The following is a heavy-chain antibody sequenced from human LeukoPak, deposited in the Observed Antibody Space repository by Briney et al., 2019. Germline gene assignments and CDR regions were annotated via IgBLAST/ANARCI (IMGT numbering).Heavy chain of an antibody. CDR3: ARDGQWELRERGWIDP. D-gene: IGHD1-26*01. CDR2: IYSGGST. V-gene: IGHV3-66*01. Sequence: GGSLRLSCAASGFTVSSNYMSWVRQAPGKGLEWVSVIYSGGSTYYADSVKGRFTISRDNSKNTLYLQMNSLRAEDTAVYYCARDGQWELRERGWIDPWGQGTLVTVSS. CDR1: GFTVSSNY. J-gene: IGHJ5*02.